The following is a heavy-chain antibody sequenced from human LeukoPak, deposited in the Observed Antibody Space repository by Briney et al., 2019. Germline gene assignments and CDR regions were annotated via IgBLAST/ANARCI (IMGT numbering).Heavy chain of an antibody. D-gene: IGHD2-21*02. CDR2: IRPKTGGT. V-gene: IGHV1-2*02. J-gene: IGHJ3*02. Sequence: GASVKVSCKASGFTFTDYYIHWVRQAPGQGLEWMGWIRPKTGGTYYAQKFQGRVTMTRVTSISTAYMELSGLTSDDTAVYYCARDIVVVTARTDAFDIWGQGTMVTVSS. CDR3: ARDIVVVTARTDAFDI. CDR1: GFTFTDYY.